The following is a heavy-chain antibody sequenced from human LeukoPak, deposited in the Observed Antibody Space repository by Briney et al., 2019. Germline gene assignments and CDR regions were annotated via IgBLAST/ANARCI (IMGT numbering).Heavy chain of an antibody. CDR1: GFSFSSYW. D-gene: IGHD2-2*01. CDR3: ARDEMVPAAYYYYYYMDV. CDR2: IRQDESER. Sequence: AGGSLRLSCEASGFSFSSYWMTWVRQPPGKGPEWVANIRQDESERYSADSVKGRFTISRDNAKKSVYLHMSSLRAEDTALYYCARDEMVPAAYYYYYYMDVWGKGTTVTVSS. V-gene: IGHV3-7*01. J-gene: IGHJ6*03.